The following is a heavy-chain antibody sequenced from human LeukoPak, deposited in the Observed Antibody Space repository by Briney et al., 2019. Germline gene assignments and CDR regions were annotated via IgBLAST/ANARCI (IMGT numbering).Heavy chain of an antibody. J-gene: IGHJ4*02. V-gene: IGHV3-21*01. D-gene: IGHD2-15*01. Sequence: GGSLRLSCAASGFTFSSYGMNWVRQAPGKGLEWVSSISSSSSYIYYADSVKGRFTISRDNAKNSLYLQMNSLRAEDTAVYYCARDYCSGGSCFDYWGQGTLVTVSS. CDR1: GFTFSSYG. CDR3: ARDYCSGGSCFDY. CDR2: ISSSSSYI.